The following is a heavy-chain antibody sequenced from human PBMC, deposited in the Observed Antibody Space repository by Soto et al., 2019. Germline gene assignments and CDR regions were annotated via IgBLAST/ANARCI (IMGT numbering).Heavy chain of an antibody. D-gene: IGHD6-13*01. J-gene: IGHJ4*02. Sequence: GSGPTLVNPTQTLTLTCPFSGFSLSTSGMCVSWIRQPPGKALEWLARIDWDDDKYYSTSLKTRLTISKDTSKNQVVLTMTNMDPVDTATYYCARMGYSSSWYDYWGQGTLVTVS. V-gene: IGHV2-70*11. CDR2: IDWDDDK. CDR3: ARMGYSSSWYDY. CDR1: GFSLSTSGMC.